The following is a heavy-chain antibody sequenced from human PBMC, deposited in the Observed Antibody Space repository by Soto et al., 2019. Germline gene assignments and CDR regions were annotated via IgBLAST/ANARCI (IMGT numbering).Heavy chain of an antibody. D-gene: IGHD4-17*01. V-gene: IGHV4-39*01. J-gene: IGHJ5*02. CDR2: IYYSGST. CDR1: GGSISSSSYY. Sequence: QLQLQESGPGLVKPSETLSLTCTVSGGSISSSSYYWGWIRQPPGKGLEWIGSIYYSGSTYYNPSLKGRVTISVSTHRNQFSLKLSSVTAADTAVYYCAIGSMTTGWFDPWRQGTLVTVSS. CDR3: AIGSMTTGWFDP.